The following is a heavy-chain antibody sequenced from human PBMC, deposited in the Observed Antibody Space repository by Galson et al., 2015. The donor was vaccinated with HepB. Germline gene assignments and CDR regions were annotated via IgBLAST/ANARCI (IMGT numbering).Heavy chain of an antibody. J-gene: IGHJ4*02. V-gene: IGHV3-9*01. Sequence: SLRLSSAASGFTFDDYAMHWVRQAPGKGLEWVSGISWNSGSIGYADSVKGRFTISRDNAKNSLYLQMNSLRAEDTALYYCAKELEWELHWARGFDYWGQGTLVTVSS. D-gene: IGHD1-26*01. CDR2: ISWNSGSI. CDR1: GFTFDDYA. CDR3: AKELEWELHWARGFDY.